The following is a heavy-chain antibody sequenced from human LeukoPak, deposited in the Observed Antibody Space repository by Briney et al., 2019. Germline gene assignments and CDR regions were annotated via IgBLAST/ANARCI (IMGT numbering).Heavy chain of an antibody. D-gene: IGHD3-9*01. CDR2: INHSGST. CDR3: ARNPLRYPKDY. V-gene: IGHV4-34*01. CDR1: GGSISSYY. Sequence: SETLSLTCTVSGGSISSYYWSWIRQPPGKGLEWIGEINHSGSTNYNPSLKSRVTISVDTSKNQFSLKLSSVTAADTAVYYCARNPLRYPKDYWGQGTLVTVSS. J-gene: IGHJ4*02.